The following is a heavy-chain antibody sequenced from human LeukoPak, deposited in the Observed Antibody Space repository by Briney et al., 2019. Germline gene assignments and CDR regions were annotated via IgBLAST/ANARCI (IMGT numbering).Heavy chain of an antibody. Sequence: SETLSLTCAVYGGSFSGYYWSWIRQPAGKGLEWIGRIYTSGSTNYNPSLKSRVTMSIDTSKSQFSLKLSSVTAADTAVYYCARTRYGSGSYTYLDYWGQGTLVTVSS. CDR1: GGSFSGYY. J-gene: IGHJ4*02. V-gene: IGHV4-59*10. D-gene: IGHD3-10*01. CDR2: IYTSGST. CDR3: ARTRYGSGSYTYLDY.